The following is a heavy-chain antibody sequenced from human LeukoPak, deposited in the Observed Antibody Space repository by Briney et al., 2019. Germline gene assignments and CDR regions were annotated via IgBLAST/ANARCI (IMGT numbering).Heavy chain of an antibody. CDR1: GDSFSSHY. V-gene: IGHV4-59*11. CDR3: ASETYRYSGSYPANWFDP. CDR2: TSHIGRS. D-gene: IGHD1-26*01. Sequence: SETLSLTCAVSGDSFSSHYWTWIRQSPGTGLEWIGYTSHIGRSNYNPSLKSRVTISIDTSKNQFSLKLRSVTAADTAVYYCASETYRYSGSYPANWFDPWGQGTLVTVSS. J-gene: IGHJ5*02.